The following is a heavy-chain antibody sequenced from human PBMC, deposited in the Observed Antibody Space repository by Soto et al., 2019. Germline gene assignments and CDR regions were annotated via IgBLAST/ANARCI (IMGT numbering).Heavy chain of an antibody. CDR1: GGSFNSGCYS. V-gene: IGHV4-30-2*01. D-gene: IGHD2-8*01. Sequence: TLSLTCSVSGGSFNSGCYSWSWIRQPPGKGLEWIGFISPSGSPAYNPSLKSRVTISVDRSNNQISLEISSVTAAETAVYYCTRGVLDWGPGTLVTVSS. CDR3: TRGVLD. J-gene: IGHJ4*02. CDR2: ISPSGSP.